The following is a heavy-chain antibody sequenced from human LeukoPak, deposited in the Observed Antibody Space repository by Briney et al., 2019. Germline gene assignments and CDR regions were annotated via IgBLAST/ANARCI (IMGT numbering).Heavy chain of an antibody. D-gene: IGHD1-7*01. Sequence: PGGSLRLSCAASGFTFSSYSMNWVRQAPGEGLEWVSSISSSSSYIYYADSLKGRFTISRDNAKNSLYLQMNSLRAEDTAVYYCARDGGSITGTTGLFDYWGQGTLVTVSS. V-gene: IGHV3-21*01. CDR1: GFTFSSYS. CDR2: ISSSSSYI. J-gene: IGHJ4*02. CDR3: ARDGGSITGTTGLFDY.